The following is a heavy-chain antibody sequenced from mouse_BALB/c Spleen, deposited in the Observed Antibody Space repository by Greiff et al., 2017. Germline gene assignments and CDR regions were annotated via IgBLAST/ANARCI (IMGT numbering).Heavy chain of an antibody. D-gene: IGHD2-4*01. J-gene: IGHJ2*01. V-gene: IGHV5-6-4*01. Sequence: EVKVVESGGGLVKPGGSLKLSCAASGFTFSSYTMSWVRQTPEKRLEWVATISSGGSYTYYPDSVKGRFTISRDNAKNTLYPQMSSLKSEDTAMYYCTRGDYDFDYWGQGTTLTVSS. CDR1: GFTFSSYT. CDR2: ISSGGSYT. CDR3: TRGDYDFDY.